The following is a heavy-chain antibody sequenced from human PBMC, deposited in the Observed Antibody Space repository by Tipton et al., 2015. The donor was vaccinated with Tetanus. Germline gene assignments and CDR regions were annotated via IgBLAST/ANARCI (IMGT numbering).Heavy chain of an antibody. Sequence: TLSLTCFVSGGSLRSDDYQWNWIRQAPGKGLEWLAYISPSGRTNSNYSLKSRITISQDKSKNQFSLRLSSVTAADMAVYYCARSISAGSVWPYEHWGQGTLVTVSS. CDR3: ARSISAGSVWPYEH. J-gene: IGHJ4*02. D-gene: IGHD6-13*01. V-gene: IGHV4-61*08. CDR2: ISPSGRT. CDR1: GGSLRSDDYQ.